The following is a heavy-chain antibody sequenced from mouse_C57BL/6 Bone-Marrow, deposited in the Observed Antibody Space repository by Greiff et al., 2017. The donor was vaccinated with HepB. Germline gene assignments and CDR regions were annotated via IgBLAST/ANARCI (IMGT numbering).Heavy chain of an antibody. CDR2: IYPGSGNT. CDR1: GYTFTDYY. Sequence: VQRVESGAELVRPGASVKLSCKASGYTFTDYYINWVKQRPGQGLEWIARIYPGSGNTYYNEKFKGKATLTAEKSSSTAYMQLSSLTSEDSAVYFCARSRYYGPYAYWGQGTLVTVSA. V-gene: IGHV1-76*01. CDR3: ARSRYYGPYAY. D-gene: IGHD1-1*01. J-gene: IGHJ3*01.